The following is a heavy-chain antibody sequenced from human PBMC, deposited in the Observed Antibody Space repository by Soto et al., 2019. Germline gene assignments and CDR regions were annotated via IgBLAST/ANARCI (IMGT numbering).Heavy chain of an antibody. CDR2: INAYNGNT. Sequence: QVQLVQSGAEVKKPGASVKVSCKASGYTFTSYGISWVRQATGQGLEWMGWINAYNGNTNYAQKLQGRVTMTTDTTTSTAYMALRSHTSDDTAVYSCARESSSSCDDYWGEGTLVTVSS. V-gene: IGHV1-18*01. CDR3: ARESSSSCDDY. D-gene: IGHD6-13*01. CDR1: GYTFTSYG. J-gene: IGHJ4*02.